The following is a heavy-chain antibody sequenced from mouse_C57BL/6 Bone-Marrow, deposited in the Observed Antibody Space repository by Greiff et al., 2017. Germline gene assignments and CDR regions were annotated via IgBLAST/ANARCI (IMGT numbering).Heavy chain of an antibody. D-gene: IGHD2-2*01. J-gene: IGHJ3*01. Sequence: QVHVKQSGAELVKPGASVKLSCKASGYTFTEYTIHWVKQRSGQGLGWIGWFYPGSGSIKYNEKFKDKATLTADKSSSTVYMELSRLTSEDSAVYFCARHEGYGYVFAYWGQGTLVTVSA. CDR1: GYTFTEYT. V-gene: IGHV1-62-2*01. CDR2: FYPGSGSI. CDR3: ARHEGYGYVFAY.